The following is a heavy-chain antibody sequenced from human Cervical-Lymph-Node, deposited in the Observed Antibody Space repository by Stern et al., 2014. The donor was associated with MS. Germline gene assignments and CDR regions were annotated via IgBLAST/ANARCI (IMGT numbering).Heavy chain of an antibody. Sequence: EVQLVESGGGLVQPGGSLRLSCAASGFTFSSYTLNWVRQAPGKGLEWVLDISGSGITISYADSVKGRFTISRDNAKNSLYLQMNSLREEDTAVYYCARSRCTGGSCRGGFDYWGQGTLVTVSS. J-gene: IGHJ4*02. CDR2: ISGSGITI. CDR1: GFTFSSYT. D-gene: IGHD2-15*01. CDR3: ARSRCTGGSCRGGFDY. V-gene: IGHV3-48*02.